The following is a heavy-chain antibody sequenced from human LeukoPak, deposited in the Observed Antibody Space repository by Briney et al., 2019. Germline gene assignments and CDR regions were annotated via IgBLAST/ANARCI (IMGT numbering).Heavy chain of an antibody. CDR1: GDSITNSY. CDR2: IYYTGYT. J-gene: IGHJ4*02. D-gene: IGHD1-1*01. Sequence: PSETRSLTCTVFGDSITNSYWTWIRLPPGEGLGWIAYIYYTGYTNYNPSLKSRVSILVDTAKNQLSLKLISVTAADTAVYYCARAPIGSVDYWGPGAQVTVSS. V-gene: IGHV4-59*01. CDR3: ARAPIGSVDY.